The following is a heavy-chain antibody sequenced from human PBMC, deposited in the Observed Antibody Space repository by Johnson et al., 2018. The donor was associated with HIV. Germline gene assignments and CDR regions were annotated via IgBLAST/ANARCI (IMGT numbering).Heavy chain of an antibody. D-gene: IGHD3-16*01. CDR1: GFTFSSYG. CDR2: ITIDGDDT. CDR3: ARVGDSFGFDI. V-gene: IGHV3-NL1*01. J-gene: IGHJ3*02. Sequence: QMQLVESGGGVVQPGRSLRLSCAASGFTFSSYGMHWVRQAPGKGLEWVSAITIDGDDTNYADSVKGRFIISRDNSKNTLSLQMNNLRVEDTGIYHCARVGDSFGFDIWGQGTMVTVSS.